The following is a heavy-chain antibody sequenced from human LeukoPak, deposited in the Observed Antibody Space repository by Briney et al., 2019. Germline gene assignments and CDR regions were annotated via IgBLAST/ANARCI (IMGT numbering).Heavy chain of an antibody. CDR2: IKQDGSEK. CDR1: GFTFCSYW. D-gene: IGHD2-2*01. J-gene: IGHJ4*02. Sequence: GGSLRLSCAASGFTFCSYWMSWVRQAPGKGLEWVANIKQDGSEKYYVDSVKGRFTISRDNAKNSLYLQMNSLRAEDTAVYYCARDQRYCSSSSCPWEPFDYWGQGTLVAVSS. V-gene: IGHV3-7*05. CDR3: ARDQRYCSSSSCPWEPFDY.